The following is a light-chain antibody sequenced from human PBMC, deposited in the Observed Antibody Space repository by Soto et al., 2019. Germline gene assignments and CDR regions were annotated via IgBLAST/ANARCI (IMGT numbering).Light chain of an antibody. Sequence: DIQMTQSPSTLSASVGDRVTITCRASQSISIWLAWYQQKPGKAPKILIYKASSVESGVPSRFSGSGSGTEFTLTISSLQPDDFATYYCQQYSTYTPRTFGQGTKVDIK. CDR2: KAS. CDR1: QSISIW. CDR3: QQYSTYTPRT. V-gene: IGKV1-5*03. J-gene: IGKJ1*01.